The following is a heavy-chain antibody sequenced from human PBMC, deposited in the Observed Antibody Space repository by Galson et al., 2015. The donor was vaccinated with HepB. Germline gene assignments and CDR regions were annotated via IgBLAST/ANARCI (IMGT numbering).Heavy chain of an antibody. J-gene: IGHJ4*02. CDR3: ARLKTAGGASYFDY. CDR2: TYHRSRWYN. Sequence: CAISGDSVSSNSAAWSWIRQSPAGGLEWLGRTYHRSRWYNDNAVSVKGRITITPDTSKNQFSLHLRSVTPDDTAVYYCARLKTAGGASYFDYWGQGTLVTVSS. CDR1: GDSVSSNSAA. D-gene: IGHD3-16*01. V-gene: IGHV6-1*01.